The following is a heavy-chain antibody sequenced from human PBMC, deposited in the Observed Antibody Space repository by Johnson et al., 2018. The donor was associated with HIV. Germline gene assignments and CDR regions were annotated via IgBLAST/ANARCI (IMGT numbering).Heavy chain of an antibody. Sequence: EVQVVESGGGFVQPGGSLRLSCAASGFTFRDYYMNWMRQAPGKGLEWVSVIYSGGSTYYADSVKGRFTISRDNSKNTLYLRMNSLRAEDTAVYYCARPYDDYVYGAFDVWGPGTMVTVSS. CDR2: IYSGGST. D-gene: IGHD4-17*01. CDR1: GFTFRDYY. J-gene: IGHJ3*01. CDR3: ARPYDDYVYGAFDV. V-gene: IGHV3-66*04.